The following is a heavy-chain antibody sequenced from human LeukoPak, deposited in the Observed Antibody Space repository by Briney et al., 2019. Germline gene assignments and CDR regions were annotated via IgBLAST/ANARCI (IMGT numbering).Heavy chain of an antibody. D-gene: IGHD3/OR15-3a*01. CDR2: IYYSGST. V-gene: IGHV4-39*07. CDR3: ARGDWSLYYFDY. Sequence: TSETLSLTCTVSGGSVSSSSYYWGWIRQPPGKGLEWIGSIYYSGSTYYNPSLKSRVTISVDTSKNHFSLKLSSVTAADTAVYYCARGDWSLYYFDYWGQGTLVTVSS. CDR1: GGSVSSSSYY. J-gene: IGHJ4*02.